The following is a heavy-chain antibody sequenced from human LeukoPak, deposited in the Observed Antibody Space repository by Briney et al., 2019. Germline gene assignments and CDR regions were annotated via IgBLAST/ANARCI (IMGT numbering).Heavy chain of an antibody. CDR1: GFTFRSYG. CDR2: IRHDGSKK. Sequence: GGSLRLSCVGSGFTFRSYGMHWVRQAPGKGLEWVAFIRHDGSKKFYADSVKGRFTNSRDNSKNTLYLQMNSLRVEDTAVYYCAKDQKLEPFHYWGQGTLVTVSS. V-gene: IGHV3-30*02. J-gene: IGHJ4*02. CDR3: AKDQKLEPFHY. D-gene: IGHD1-1*01.